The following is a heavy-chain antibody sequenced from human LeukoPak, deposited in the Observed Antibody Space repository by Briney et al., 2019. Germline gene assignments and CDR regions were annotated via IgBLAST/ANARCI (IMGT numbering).Heavy chain of an antibody. Sequence: PGGSLRLSCAASGFTFSSYAMNWVRQAPGKGLEWVSGISGSGGGTYHADSLKGRFSISRDNFNNMLYLQMNSLRVEDTAVYYCAKGTYHYESGMDYWGQGTLVTVSS. CDR1: GFTFSSYA. D-gene: IGHD3-22*01. CDR3: AKGTYHYESGMDY. J-gene: IGHJ4*02. CDR2: ISGSGGGT. V-gene: IGHV3-23*01.